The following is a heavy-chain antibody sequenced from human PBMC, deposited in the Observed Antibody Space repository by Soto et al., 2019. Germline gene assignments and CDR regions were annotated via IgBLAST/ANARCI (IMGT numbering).Heavy chain of an antibody. V-gene: IGHV5-51*01. CDR3: ARIIGYCRNDDCSWTFDI. D-gene: IGHD2-2*03. CDR2: FYPGDSTS. J-gene: IGHJ3*02. CDR1: GYSFISYW. Sequence: GESLKISCKTSGYSFISYWVAWVRQKPGKGLEWMGTFYPGDSTSTYSPSFQGQVTISVDKSISTAYLHLSSLKASDTAMYYCARIIGYCRNDDCSWTFDIWGQGTTVTVSS.